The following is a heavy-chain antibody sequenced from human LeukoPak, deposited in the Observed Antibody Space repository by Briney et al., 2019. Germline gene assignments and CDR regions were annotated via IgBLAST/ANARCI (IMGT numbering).Heavy chain of an antibody. CDR3: AREIYGVVAVDYYFDY. D-gene: IGHD6-19*01. V-gene: IGHV1-18*04. J-gene: IGHJ4*02. Sequence: ASVKVSCKASGYTFTSYYMHWVRQAPGQGLEWMGWISAYNGNTNYAQKLQGRVTMTTDTSTSTAYMELRSLRSDDTAVYYCAREIYGVVAVDYYFDYWGQGTLVTVSS. CDR2: ISAYNGNT. CDR1: GYTFTSYY.